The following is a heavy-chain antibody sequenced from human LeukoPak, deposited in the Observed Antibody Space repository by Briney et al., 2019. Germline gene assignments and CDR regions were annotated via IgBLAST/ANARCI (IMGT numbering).Heavy chain of an antibody. V-gene: IGHV4-59*12. Sequence: SETLSLTCTVSGGSISSYYWSWIRQPPGKGLEWIGYIYYSGSTNYNPSLKSRVTISVDTSKNQFSLKVSSVTAADTAVYYCARDAHCTGVSCYSPYNWFDPWGQGTLVTVSS. CDR1: GGSISSYY. CDR2: IYYSGST. CDR3: ARDAHCTGVSCYSPYNWFDP. J-gene: IGHJ5*02. D-gene: IGHD2-15*01.